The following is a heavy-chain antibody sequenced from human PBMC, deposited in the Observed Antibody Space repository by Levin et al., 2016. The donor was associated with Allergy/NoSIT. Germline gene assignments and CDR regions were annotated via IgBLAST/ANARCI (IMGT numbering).Heavy chain of an antibody. CDR2: INPADSGT. V-gene: IGHV5-51*01. CDR1: GYTFTTSW. J-gene: IGHJ6*02. Sequence: GGSLRLSCKASGYTFTTSWIGWVRQMPGKGLEWMAIINPADSGTRYSPSFRGQVTISADKSTNTAYLQWSSLKASDTAIYYCARRPYEQLYGMDVWGQGTTVIVSS. D-gene: IGHD6-13*01. CDR3: ARRPYEQLYGMDV.